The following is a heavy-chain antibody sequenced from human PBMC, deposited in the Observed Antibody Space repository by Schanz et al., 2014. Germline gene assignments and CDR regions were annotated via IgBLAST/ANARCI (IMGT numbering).Heavy chain of an antibody. CDR1: RFTVTNAW. V-gene: IGHV3-23*04. Sequence: EAHLVESGGGLVKPGGSLTLSCAASRFTVTNAWMSWVRQAPGKGLEWVSAISGSGGSTYYADSVKGRFTISRDNSKSTLYVEMNSLETEDTAVYYCTTDNGHFAFDFWGQGTMVTVSS. CDR2: ISGSGGST. CDR3: TTDNGHFAFDF. J-gene: IGHJ3*01. D-gene: IGHD2-8*01.